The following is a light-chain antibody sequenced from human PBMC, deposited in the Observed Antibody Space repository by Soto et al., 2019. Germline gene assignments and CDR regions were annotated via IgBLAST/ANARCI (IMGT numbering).Light chain of an antibody. J-gene: IGLJ1*01. V-gene: IGLV1-51*01. CDR3: GTWHSDSYV. CDR2: DNN. Sequence: QSVLTQPPSVSAAPGQKVTIPCSGGSSNIGSNDVCWYQQVPGTAPNVLIYDNNKRPSGIPDRFSGSKSGTSATLGISGLQTGDEADYYCGTWHSDSYVFGSGTKVTVL. CDR1: SSNIGSND.